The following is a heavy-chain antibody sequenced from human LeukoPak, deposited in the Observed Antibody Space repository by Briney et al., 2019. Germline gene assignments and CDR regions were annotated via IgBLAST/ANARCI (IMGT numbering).Heavy chain of an antibody. J-gene: IGHJ4*02. V-gene: IGHV3-74*01. CDR3: AFNFWN. CDR1: GFTLSAYW. Sequence: GGSLRLSCAASGFTLSAYWMHWVRQAPGKGLLWVSRINADGRISYADSVKGRFTISRDIAKNTLYLQMSNLRAEDTAVYYCAFNFWNWGQGTLVTVSS. CDR2: INADGRI. D-gene: IGHD3-3*01.